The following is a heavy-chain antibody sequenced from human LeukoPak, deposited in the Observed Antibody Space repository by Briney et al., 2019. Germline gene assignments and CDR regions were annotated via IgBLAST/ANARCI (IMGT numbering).Heavy chain of an antibody. J-gene: IGHJ6*02. D-gene: IGHD3-10*01. CDR2: IYGGATT. Sequence: PGGSLRLSSAASGFSVRRNYLSWVPQAPGKGLEWVSVIYGGATTDYADSVKDRFTISTDSSKNTLYLQMNSLRDEDTSVYYCARGGRTDSGSSPYGMDVWGQGATVTVSS. CDR3: ARGGRTDSGSSPYGMDV. V-gene: IGHV3-66*01. CDR1: GFSVRRNY.